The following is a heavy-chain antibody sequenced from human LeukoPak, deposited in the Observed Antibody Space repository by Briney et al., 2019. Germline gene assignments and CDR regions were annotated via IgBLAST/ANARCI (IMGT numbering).Heavy chain of an antibody. CDR1: VGSISTFY. V-gene: IGHV4-4*07. Sequence: SETLSLTCTVSVGSISTFYWSWIRQPAGKGLEWIGRIHTGGNTNYNPSLKSRVTMSVDTSKNQFSLKLSSVTAADTAVYYCARNYYDSSGYYYGGAFDIWGQGTMVTVSS. J-gene: IGHJ3*02. D-gene: IGHD3-22*01. CDR2: IHTGGNT. CDR3: ARNYYDSSGYYYGGAFDI.